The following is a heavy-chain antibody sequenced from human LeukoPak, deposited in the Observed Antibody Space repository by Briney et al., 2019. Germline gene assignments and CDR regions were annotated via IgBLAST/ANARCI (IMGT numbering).Heavy chain of an antibody. J-gene: IGHJ3*02. Sequence: GASVKVSCKASGYTFTSYYMHWVRQAPGQGLEWMGIINPSGGSTSYAQKFQGRVTMTRDMSTSTVYMELSSLRSEDTAAYYCAREGAGGATSLLAVSGAFEIWGQGTMVTVSS. CDR2: INPSGGST. V-gene: IGHV1-46*01. CDR1: GYTFTSYY. CDR3: AREGAGGATSLLAVSGAFEI. D-gene: IGHD1-26*01.